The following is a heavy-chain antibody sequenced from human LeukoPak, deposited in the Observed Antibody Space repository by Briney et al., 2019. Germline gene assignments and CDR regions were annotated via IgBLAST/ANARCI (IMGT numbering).Heavy chain of an antibody. CDR3: ARAQGYLDL. J-gene: IGHJ2*01. CDR1: GDSVSSKSAS. V-gene: IGHV6-1*01. CDR2: TYYRSKWYS. Sequence: SQTLSLTCAISGDSVSSKSASWNWIRQSPSRGLEWLGRTYYRSKWYSESAVSVKSRITINLDTSKNQFSLQLNSVTPEDTAVYYCARAQGYLDLWGRGTLVTVS.